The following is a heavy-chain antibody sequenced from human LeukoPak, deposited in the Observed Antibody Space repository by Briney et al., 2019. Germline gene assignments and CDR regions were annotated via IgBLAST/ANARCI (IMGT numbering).Heavy chain of an antibody. Sequence: GGSLRLSCAASGFTFSSYSINWVRQAPGKGLEWVSSISSSSSYIYYADSVKGRFTISRDNAKNSLYLQMNSLRAEDTAVYYCARGQWELLSYYYYMDVWGKGNTVTVSS. V-gene: IGHV3-21*01. CDR3: ARGQWELLSYYYYMDV. CDR1: GFTFSSYS. J-gene: IGHJ6*03. CDR2: ISSSSSYI. D-gene: IGHD1-26*01.